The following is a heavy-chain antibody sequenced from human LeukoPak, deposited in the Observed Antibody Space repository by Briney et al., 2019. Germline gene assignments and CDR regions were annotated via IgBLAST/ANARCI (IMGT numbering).Heavy chain of an antibody. J-gene: IGHJ4*02. D-gene: IGHD3-9*01. CDR2: IHHSGST. CDR1: GYSINSGYY. CDR3: ARDQYLDVLTGDRRYYFDY. V-gene: IGHV4-38-2*02. Sequence: SETLSLICTVSGYSINSGYYWGWIRQPPGKGLEWIGSIHHSGSTYYNPSLQSRVTISVDTSNNQFSLKLNSVTAADTAVYHCARDQYLDVLTGDRRYYFDYWGQGALVTVSS.